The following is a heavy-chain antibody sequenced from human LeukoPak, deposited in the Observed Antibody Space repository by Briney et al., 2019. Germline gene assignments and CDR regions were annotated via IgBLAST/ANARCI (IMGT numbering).Heavy chain of an antibody. Sequence: SETLSLTCTVSGGSISSYYWSWIRQPPGKRLEWIGYIYYSGSTNYNPSLKSRVTISVDTSKNQFSLKLSSVTAADTAVYYCARREMGAFDIWGQGTMVTVSS. CDR2: IYYSGST. J-gene: IGHJ3*02. CDR3: ARREMGAFDI. CDR1: GGSISSYY. V-gene: IGHV4-59*08. D-gene: IGHD2-8*01.